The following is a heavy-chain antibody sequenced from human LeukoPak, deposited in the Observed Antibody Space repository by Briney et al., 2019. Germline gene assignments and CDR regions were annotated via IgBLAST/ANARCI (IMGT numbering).Heavy chain of an antibody. D-gene: IGHD6-19*01. Sequence: ASVKVSCKTSGYSFTDYGISWLRQAPGQRPEWMGWFTGYNGNTGNAQKFQDRVTMTIDTSTATAYMELRSLRSDDTAVYYCARDQAVGWPPVYFEYWGQGTPVTVSP. J-gene: IGHJ4*02. CDR2: FTGYNGNT. CDR1: GYSFTDYG. CDR3: ARDQAVGWPPVYFEY. V-gene: IGHV1-18*01.